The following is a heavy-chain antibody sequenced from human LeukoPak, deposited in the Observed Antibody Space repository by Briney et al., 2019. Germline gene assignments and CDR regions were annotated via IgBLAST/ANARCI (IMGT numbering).Heavy chain of an antibody. CDR2: LDSSSAHI. V-gene: IGHV3-21*01. CDR3: ARFEAVSANWFEP. Sequence: NPGGSLRLSCAASGFTFSSYSMNWVRQAPGKGLEWVSSLDSSSAHILYADSVKGRFTISRDNAKNSLFLQMNGLRAEDTAVYYCARFEAVSANWFEPWGQGTLVTVSS. CDR1: GFTFSSYS. J-gene: IGHJ5*02. D-gene: IGHD6-19*01.